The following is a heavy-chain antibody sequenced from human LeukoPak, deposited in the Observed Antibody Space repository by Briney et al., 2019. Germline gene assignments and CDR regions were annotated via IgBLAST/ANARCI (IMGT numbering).Heavy chain of an antibody. D-gene: IGHD3-9*01. CDR2: ITGSGGGT. J-gene: IGHJ4*02. CDR1: GFTFSTYA. Sequence: GGSLRLSCAASGFTFSTYAMSWVRQAPGKGLEWVSAITGSGGGTYYTDSVKGRFTISRDNSKNTLYLQMNSLRAEDTAVYYCAKWGDYDVLTGYYDPDYWGQGTLVTVSS. CDR3: AKWGDYDVLTGYYDPDY. V-gene: IGHV3-23*01.